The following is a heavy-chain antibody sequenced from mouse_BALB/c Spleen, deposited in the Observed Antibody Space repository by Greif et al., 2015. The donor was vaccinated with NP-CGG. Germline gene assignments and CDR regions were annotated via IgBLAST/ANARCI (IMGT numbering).Heavy chain of an antibody. V-gene: IGHV14-1*02. CDR2: IDPENGNT. CDR1: GFNIKDYY. Sequence: EVQLQQSGAELVRPGALVKLSCKASGFNIKDYYMHWVKQRPEQGLEWIGWIDPENGNTIYDPKFQGEASITADTSSNTAYLQLSSLTSEDTAVYYCARHDGYYPFDYWGQGTTLTVSS. CDR3: ARHDGYYPFDY. D-gene: IGHD2-3*01. J-gene: IGHJ2*01.